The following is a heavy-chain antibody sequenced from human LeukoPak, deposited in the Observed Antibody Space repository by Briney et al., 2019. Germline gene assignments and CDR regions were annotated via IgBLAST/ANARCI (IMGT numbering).Heavy chain of an antibody. Sequence: QAGGSLRLSCEASGFTFSTYPMHWVRQAPDKGLEWVAVISHHGSNEYYADSVKGRFTISRDNSKNTVYLQMNSPRVEDTAIYYCARVHDTTGYYHYFDSWGQGTLVTVSS. D-gene: IGHD3-9*01. CDR2: ISHHGSNE. V-gene: IGHV3-30*14. CDR3: ARVHDTTGYYHYFDS. J-gene: IGHJ4*02. CDR1: GFTFSTYP.